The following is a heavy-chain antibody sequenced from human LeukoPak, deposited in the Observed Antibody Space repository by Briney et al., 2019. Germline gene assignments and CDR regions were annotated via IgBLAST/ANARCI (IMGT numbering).Heavy chain of an antibody. CDR3: ARLTGTTFLLDY. D-gene: IGHD1-7*01. V-gene: IGHV3-30*02. CDR1: GSTFSSYG. CDR2: IRYDGSNK. Sequence: PGGSLILSCAASGSTFSSYGMHWVRQAPGKGLEWVAFIRYDGSNKYYADSVKGRFTISRDNSKNTLYLQMNSLRAEDTAVYYCARLTGTTFLLDYWGQGTLVTVSS. J-gene: IGHJ4*02.